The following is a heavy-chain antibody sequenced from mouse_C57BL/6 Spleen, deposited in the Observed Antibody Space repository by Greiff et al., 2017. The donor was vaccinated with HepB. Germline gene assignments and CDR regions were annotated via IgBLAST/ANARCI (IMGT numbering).Heavy chain of an antibody. CDR2: INPNNGGT. Sequence: EVKLQQSGPELVKPGASVKISCKASGYTFTDYYMNWVKQSHGKSLEWIGDINPNNGGTSYNQKFKGKATLTVDKSSSTAYMELRSLTSEDSAVYYCARLDSSGYFDYWGQGTTLTVSS. CDR1: GYTFTDYY. CDR3: ARLDSSGYFDY. J-gene: IGHJ2*01. V-gene: IGHV1-26*01. D-gene: IGHD3-2*02.